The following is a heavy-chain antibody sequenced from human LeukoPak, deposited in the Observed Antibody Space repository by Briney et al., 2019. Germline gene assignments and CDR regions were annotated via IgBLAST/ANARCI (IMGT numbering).Heavy chain of an antibody. V-gene: IGHV3-53*01. D-gene: IGHD5-18*01. CDR3: ARNPGIQLWFSD. J-gene: IGHJ4*02. CDR1: GFTVSSNY. CDR2: IYSGGST. Sequence: GGSLRLSCAASGFTVSSNYMSWVRQAPGKGLEWVSVIYSGGSTYYADSVKGRFTISRDNSKNTLYLQMNSLRAEDTAVYYCARNPGIQLWFSDWDQGTLVTVSS.